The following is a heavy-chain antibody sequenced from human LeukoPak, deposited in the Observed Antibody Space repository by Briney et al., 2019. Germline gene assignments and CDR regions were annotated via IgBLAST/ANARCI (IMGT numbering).Heavy chain of an antibody. D-gene: IGHD3-10*01. CDR2: IIPIFGTA. CDR1: GGTFSSYA. CDR3: ARSGGSGSYSAY. V-gene: IGHV1-69*13. J-gene: IGHJ4*02. Sequence: ASVKVSCKASGGTFSSYAISWVRQAPGQGLEWMGGIIPIFGTANYAQKFLGRVTITADESTSTAYMELSSLRSDDTAVYYCARSGGSGSYSAYWGQGTLVTVSS.